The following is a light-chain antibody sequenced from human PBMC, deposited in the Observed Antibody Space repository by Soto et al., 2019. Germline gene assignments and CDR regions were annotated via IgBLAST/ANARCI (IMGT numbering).Light chain of an antibody. Sequence: EIVLPQSPGTLSLSPGERATLSCRASQSVSSSYLAWYQQKPGQAPRLLIYGASSRATGIPDRFSGSGSGTDFTLTISRLEPEDFAVYYCQQYGSSPPELTFGGGTKVDNK. V-gene: IGKV3-20*01. CDR3: QQYGSSPPELT. CDR2: GAS. CDR1: QSVSSSY. J-gene: IGKJ4*01.